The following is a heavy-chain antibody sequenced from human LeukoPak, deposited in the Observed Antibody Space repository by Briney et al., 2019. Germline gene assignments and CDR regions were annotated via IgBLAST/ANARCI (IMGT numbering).Heavy chain of an antibody. CDR3: ASYPRGGMAFDY. CDR1: GGTFSSYA. J-gene: IGHJ4*02. D-gene: IGHD3-16*01. Sequence: ASVKVSCKASGGTFSSYAISWVRQAPGQGLEWMGGIIPIFGTANYAQKFQGRVTITPDESTSTAYMELSSLRSEDTAVYYCASYPRGGMAFDYWGQGTLVTVSS. V-gene: IGHV1-69*13. CDR2: IIPIFGTA.